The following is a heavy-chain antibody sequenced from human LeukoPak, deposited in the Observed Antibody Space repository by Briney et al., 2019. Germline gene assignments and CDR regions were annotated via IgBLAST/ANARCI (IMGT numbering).Heavy chain of an antibody. CDR3: AIDIVVVESVGY. CDR1: GGTFSSYA. Sequence: SVTVSCKASGGTFSSYAISWVRQAPGQGLEWMGGIIPIFGTANYAQKFQGRVTITADESTSTAYTELSSLRSEDTAVYYCAIDIVVVESVGYWGQGTLVTVSS. V-gene: IGHV1-69*13. CDR2: IIPIFGTA. J-gene: IGHJ4*02. D-gene: IGHD2-2*01.